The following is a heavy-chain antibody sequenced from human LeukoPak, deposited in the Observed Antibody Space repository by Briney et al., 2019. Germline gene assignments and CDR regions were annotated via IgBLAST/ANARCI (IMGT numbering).Heavy chain of an antibody. Sequence: SGTLSLTCAVSGGSISSSNWWSWIRQPPGKGLEWIGEIYHSGSTNYNPSLKSRVTISVDTSKNQFSLKLSSVTAADTAVYYCARPLTYCGGDCYSDAFDIWGQGTMVTVSS. J-gene: IGHJ3*02. D-gene: IGHD2-21*02. CDR3: ARPLTYCGGDCYSDAFDI. CDR1: GGSISSSNW. CDR2: IYHSGST. V-gene: IGHV4-4*02.